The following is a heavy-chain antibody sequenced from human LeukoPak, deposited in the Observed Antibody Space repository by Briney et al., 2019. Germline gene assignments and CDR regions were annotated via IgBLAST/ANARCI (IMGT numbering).Heavy chain of an antibody. Sequence: GGSLRLSCAASGFTFSSYWMHWVRQAPGKGLEWVSVIYGGGSTYYAGSVKGRFTISRDSSKNTLYLQMNSLRAEDTAVYYCARDRGIAAAMDYWGQGTLVTVSS. V-gene: IGHV3-53*01. CDR2: IYGGGST. CDR1: GFTFSSYW. J-gene: IGHJ4*02. CDR3: ARDRGIAAAMDY. D-gene: IGHD6-13*01.